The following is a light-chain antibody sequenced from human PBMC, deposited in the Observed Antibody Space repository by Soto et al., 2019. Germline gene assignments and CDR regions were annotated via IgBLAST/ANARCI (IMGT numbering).Light chain of an antibody. V-gene: IGKV1-8*01. CDR2: AAS. Sequence: TQSPASLSVSPGERATLSCRASQRISSNLAWYQQKPGKAPKLLIYAASTLQSGVPSRFSGSGSGTDFTLTISCLQSEDFATYYCQQYYSYPRTFGQGTKVEIK. CDR1: QRISSN. CDR3: QQYYSYPRT. J-gene: IGKJ1*01.